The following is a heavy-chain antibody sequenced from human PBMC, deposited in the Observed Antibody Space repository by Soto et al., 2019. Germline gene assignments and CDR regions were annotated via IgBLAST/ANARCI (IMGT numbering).Heavy chain of an antibody. CDR2: ISAYNGNT. Sequence: APGQGHEWMGWISAYNGNTNYAQKLQGRVTMTTDTSTSTAYMELRSLRSDDTAVYYCARDGYSTSSAAWFDPWGQGTLVTVSS. V-gene: IGHV1-18*01. D-gene: IGHD6-6*01. J-gene: IGHJ5*02. CDR3: ARDGYSTSSAAWFDP.